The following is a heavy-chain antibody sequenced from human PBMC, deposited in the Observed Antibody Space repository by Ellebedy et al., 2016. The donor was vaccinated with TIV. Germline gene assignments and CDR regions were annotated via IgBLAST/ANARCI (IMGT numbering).Heavy chain of an antibody. J-gene: IGHJ3*01. Sequence: GESLKISCAASGFTFSTFAMSWVRQAPGEGLEWVSSITWSGGTTYYADSVEGRFTISRDNSKNTLYLQMNSLRAEDTAIYYCAREDGDYPVDAFDVWGQGTRVTVSS. V-gene: IGHV3-23*01. CDR1: GFTFSTFA. D-gene: IGHD4-17*01. CDR2: ITWSGGTT. CDR3: AREDGDYPVDAFDV.